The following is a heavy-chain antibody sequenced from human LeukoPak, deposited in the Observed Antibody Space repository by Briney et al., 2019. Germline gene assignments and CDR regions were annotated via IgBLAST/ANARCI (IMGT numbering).Heavy chain of an antibody. CDR2: MDPNSGNT. CDR1: GYTFTRYD. J-gene: IGHJ4*02. V-gene: IGHV1-8*01. CDR3: ARGPPYYYDSSGYLNY. D-gene: IGHD3-22*01. Sequence: ASVKVSCKASGYTFTRYDINWERQATGQGLEWMGWMDPNSGNTGYAQKFQGRVTMTRNTSITTAYVEVSSLRSEDTAVYYCARGPPYYYDSSGYLNYWGQGTLVTVSS.